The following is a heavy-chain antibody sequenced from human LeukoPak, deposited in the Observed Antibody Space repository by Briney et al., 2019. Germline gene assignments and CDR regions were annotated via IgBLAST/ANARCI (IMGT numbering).Heavy chain of an antibody. J-gene: IGHJ4*02. CDR1: GFTFSSYS. V-gene: IGHV3-30*18. Sequence: GGSLRLSCAASGFTFSSYSMNWVRQAPGKGLEWVAVISYDGSNQYYADSVKGRFTISRDNSKNTLYLQMNSLRAEDTAVYYCAKDSPAGYSSGWAPPDYWGQGTLVTVSS. CDR3: AKDSPAGYSSGWAPPDY. CDR2: ISYDGSNQ. D-gene: IGHD6-19*01.